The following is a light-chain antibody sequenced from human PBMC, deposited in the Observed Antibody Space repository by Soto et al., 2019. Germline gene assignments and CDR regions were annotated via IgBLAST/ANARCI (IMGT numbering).Light chain of an antibody. CDR1: QSVSTY. CDR2: HAS. V-gene: IGKV3-11*01. CDR3: XXXTNWPPTWT. J-gene: IGKJ1*01. Sequence: EIVLTQSPAILSLSPGERATLSCRASQSVSTYLAWYQQRPGQAPRLLVYHASNRATDIPARFSGSGSGTVFXXXIXXXXPEDXAVYXXXXXTNWPPTWTFGPGTKVEIK.